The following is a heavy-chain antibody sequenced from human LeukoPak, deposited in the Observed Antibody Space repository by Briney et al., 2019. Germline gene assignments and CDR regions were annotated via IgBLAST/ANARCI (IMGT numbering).Heavy chain of an antibody. J-gene: IGHJ3*02. Sequence: GGSLRLSCAASGFTLSSHAMSWVRQAPGKGLEWVSLISGNAGNTYYADSVKGRFTISRDNSKNTLYLQMNSLRAEDTAVYYCAKFPTVVTAVAFDIWGQGTMVTVSS. D-gene: IGHD4-23*01. CDR2: ISGNAGNT. CDR3: AKFPTVVTAVAFDI. V-gene: IGHV3-23*01. CDR1: GFTLSSHA.